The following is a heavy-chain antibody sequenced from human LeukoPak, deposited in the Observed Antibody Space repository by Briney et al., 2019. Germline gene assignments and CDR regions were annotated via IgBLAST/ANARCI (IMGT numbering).Heavy chain of an antibody. D-gene: IGHD2-15*01. Sequence: SVTVSCKASGYTFTSYGISWVRQAPGQGLGWMGRIIPILGIANYAQKFQGRVTITADKSTSTAYMELSSLRSEDTAVYYCASSLSGAGGSLRAFDIWGQGTMVTVSS. CDR2: IIPILGIA. J-gene: IGHJ3*02. V-gene: IGHV1-69*04. CDR3: ASSLSGAGGSLRAFDI. CDR1: GYTFTSYG.